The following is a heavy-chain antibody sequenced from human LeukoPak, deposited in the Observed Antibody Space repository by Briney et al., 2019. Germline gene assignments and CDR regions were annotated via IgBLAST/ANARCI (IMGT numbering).Heavy chain of an antibody. CDR2: INHSGST. V-gene: IGHV4-34*01. CDR3: ARATMVRGDTKYYFDY. J-gene: IGHJ4*02. CDR1: GGSFSGYY. D-gene: IGHD3-10*01. Sequence: SETLSLTCAVYGGSFSGYYWSWIRQPPGKGLEWIGEINHSGSTNYNPSLKSRVTISVDTSKNQFSLKLSSVTAADTAVYYCARATMVRGDTKYYFDYWGQGTLVTVSS.